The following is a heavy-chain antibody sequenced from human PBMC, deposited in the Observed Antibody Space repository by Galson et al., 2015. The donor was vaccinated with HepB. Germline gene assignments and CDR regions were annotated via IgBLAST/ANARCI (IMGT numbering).Heavy chain of an antibody. J-gene: IGHJ4*02. CDR2: ISATDSRR. D-gene: IGHD6-19*01. V-gene: IGHV3-23*01. CDR1: GFTFSTYA. CDR3: AKDPYLYSALAGTMAGFDY. Sequence: SLRLSCAASGFTFSTYAMSWVRQAPGKGLEWVSSISATDSRRYYADSVKGRFTISRDNSKNTLYLQTNSLRAEDTALYYCAKDPYLYSALAGTMAGFDYWGQGTLVTVSS.